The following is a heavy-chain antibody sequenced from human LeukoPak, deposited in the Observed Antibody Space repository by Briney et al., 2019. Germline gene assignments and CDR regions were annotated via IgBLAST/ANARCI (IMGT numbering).Heavy chain of an antibody. Sequence: SETLSLTCTVSGGSISSYYWSWIRQPAGKGLEWIGRIYTNGSTNSNPSLKSRVTMSVDTSKNQFSLKLSSVTAADTAVYYCARGRPPHDYGTLFDYWGQGTLVTVSS. CDR1: GGSISSYY. D-gene: IGHD4-17*01. CDR3: ARGRPPHDYGTLFDY. CDR2: IYTNGST. J-gene: IGHJ4*02. V-gene: IGHV4-4*07.